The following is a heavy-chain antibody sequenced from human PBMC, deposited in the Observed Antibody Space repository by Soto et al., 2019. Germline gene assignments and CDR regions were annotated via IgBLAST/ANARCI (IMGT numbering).Heavy chain of an antibody. CDR2: IYPDDSDV. J-gene: IGHJ5*02. Sequence: PGESLKISCKASGYDFSTFCIAWVRQMPGRGLELMGVIYPDDSDVTYSQSFQGQVTISVDTSMTTAYLHRSSLRASDTATYYCARHRNAGWFGPWGQGTPVTVSS. V-gene: IGHV5-51*01. CDR3: ARHRNAGWFGP. CDR1: GYDFSTFC.